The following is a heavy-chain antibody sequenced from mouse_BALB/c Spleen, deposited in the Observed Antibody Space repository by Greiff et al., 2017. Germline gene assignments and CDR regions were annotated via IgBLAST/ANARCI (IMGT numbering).Heavy chain of an antibody. D-gene: IGHD2-4*01. Sequence: EVKLQESGPSLVKPSQTLSLTCSVTGDSITSGYWNWIRKFPGNKLEYMGYISYSGSTYYNPSLKSRISITRDTSKNQYYLQLNSVTTEDTATYYCARFDYDRRYYFDYWGQGTTLTVSS. CDR2: ISYSGST. CDR3: ARFDYDRRYYFDY. J-gene: IGHJ2*01. V-gene: IGHV3-8*02. CDR1: GDSITSGY.